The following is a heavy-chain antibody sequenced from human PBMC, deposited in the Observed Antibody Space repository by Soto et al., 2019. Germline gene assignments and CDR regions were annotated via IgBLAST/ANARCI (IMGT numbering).Heavy chain of an antibody. CDR3: ARVDYYYDSSGYYYGGNAFDI. J-gene: IGHJ3*02. V-gene: IGHV4-34*01. CDR2: INHSGST. CDR1: GGSFSGYY. Sequence: KPSETLSLTCAVYGGSFSGYYWSWIRQPPGKGLEWIGEINHSGSTNYNPSLKSRVTISVDTSKNQFSLKLSSVTAADTAVYYCARVDYYYDSSGYYYGGNAFDIWGQGTMVTVSS. D-gene: IGHD3-22*01.